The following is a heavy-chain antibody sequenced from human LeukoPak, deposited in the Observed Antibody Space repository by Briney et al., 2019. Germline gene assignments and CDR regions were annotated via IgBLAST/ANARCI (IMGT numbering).Heavy chain of an antibody. D-gene: IGHD2-2*01. CDR2: IKQDGSEK. J-gene: IGHJ4*02. Sequence: GGSLRLSCAASGFTFSSYWMSWVRQAPGKGLEWVANIKQDGSEKYYVDSVKGRFTISRDNSKNSLYLQMNSLRTEDTALYYCAKGQVVPATILDYWGQGTLVTVSS. CDR3: AKGQVVPATILDY. CDR1: GFTFSSYW. V-gene: IGHV3-7*03.